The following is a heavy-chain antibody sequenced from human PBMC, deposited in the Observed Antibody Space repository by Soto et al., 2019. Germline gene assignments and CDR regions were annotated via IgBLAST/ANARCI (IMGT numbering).Heavy chain of an antibody. D-gene: IGHD3-10*01. V-gene: IGHV1-69*13. J-gene: IGHJ4*02. Sequence: ASVKVSCKASGGTFSSYAISWVRQAPGQGLEWMGGIIPIFGTANYAQKFQGRVTITADESTSTAYMELSSLRSEDTAVYYCARVKTLWFGELLYFDYWGQGTLVTVSS. CDR3: ARVKTLWFGELLYFDY. CDR1: GGTFSSYA. CDR2: IIPIFGTA.